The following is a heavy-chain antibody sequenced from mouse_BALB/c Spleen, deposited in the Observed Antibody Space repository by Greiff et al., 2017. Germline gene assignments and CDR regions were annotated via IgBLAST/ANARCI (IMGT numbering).Heavy chain of an antibody. CDR2: ISSGSSTI. V-gene: IGHV5-17*02. CDR3: ARSGNPYYFDD. Sequence: EVMLVESGGGLVQPGGSRKLSCAASGFTFSSFGMHWVRQAPEKGLEWVAYISSGSSTIYYAHTVKGRFTITRDNPKNTLVLQLTSLTSEDTAMYYCARSGNPYYFDDWGQGTTLTVSS. J-gene: IGHJ2*01. D-gene: IGHD2-1*01. CDR1: GFTFSSFG.